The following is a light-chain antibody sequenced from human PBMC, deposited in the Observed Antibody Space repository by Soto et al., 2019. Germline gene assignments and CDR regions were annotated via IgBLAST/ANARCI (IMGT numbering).Light chain of an antibody. Sequence: EIVLTQSPGTLSLSPGERVTLSCRASQSVSSSYLAWYQQKPGQAPRLLIYVASSRSTGLSDRFSGGGSGRDFTLPTSRLEPEDFAAYYCPQYRSSLSITFGGGTRLENK. J-gene: IGKJ5*01. V-gene: IGKV3-20*01. CDR3: PQYRSSLSIT. CDR1: QSVSSSY. CDR2: VAS.